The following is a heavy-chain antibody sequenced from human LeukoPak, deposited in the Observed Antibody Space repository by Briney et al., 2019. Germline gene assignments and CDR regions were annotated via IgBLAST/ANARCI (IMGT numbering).Heavy chain of an antibody. CDR3: WRGAQYQLLVWFDP. V-gene: IGHV4-38-2*01. Sequence: SETLSLTCAVSGYSISSGYYWGWIRQPPGKGLEWIGSIYHSGSTYYNPSLKSRVTISVDKSKNQFSLKLSSATAAGTAVYYCWRGAQYQLLVWFDPWGQGTLVTVSS. J-gene: IGHJ5*02. D-gene: IGHD2-2*01. CDR1: GYSISSGYY. CDR2: IYHSGST.